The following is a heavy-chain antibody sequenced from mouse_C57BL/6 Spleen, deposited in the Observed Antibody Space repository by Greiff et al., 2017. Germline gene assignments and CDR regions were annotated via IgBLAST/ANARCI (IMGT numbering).Heavy chain of an antibody. V-gene: IGHV1-53*01. J-gene: IGHJ2*01. CDR3: AISPYSCISPFTDY. D-gene: IGHD3-1*01. CDR2: INPSNGGT. Sequence: QVQLQQPGTELVKPGASVKLSCKASGYTFTSYWMHWVKPRPGQGLEWIGNINPSNGGTNYNEKVKSKATLTVYKSSSTAYMQLNSLTSEDSAGYYFAISPYSCISPFTDYWGQGTTLTVSS. CDR1: GYTFTSYW.